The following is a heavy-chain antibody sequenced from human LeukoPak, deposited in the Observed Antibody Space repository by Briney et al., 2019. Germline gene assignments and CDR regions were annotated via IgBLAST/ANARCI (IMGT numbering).Heavy chain of an antibody. Sequence: GASVKVSCKASGYTFTSYGIGWVRQAPGQGLEWMGWISAYNGNTNYAQKLQGRVTMTTDTSTSTAYMELRSLRSDDTAVYYCARANLSYDFWSGYPFAGYYYYGMDVWGQGTTVTVSS. CDR2: ISAYNGNT. V-gene: IGHV1-18*01. CDR1: GYTFTSYG. D-gene: IGHD3-3*01. CDR3: ARANLSYDFWSGYPFAGYYYYGMDV. J-gene: IGHJ6*02.